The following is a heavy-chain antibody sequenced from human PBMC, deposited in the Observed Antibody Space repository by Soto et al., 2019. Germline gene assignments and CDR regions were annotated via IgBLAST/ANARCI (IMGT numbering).Heavy chain of an antibody. J-gene: IGHJ6*02. V-gene: IGHV4-34*01. CDR2: INHSGST. Sequence: SETLSLTCAVYGGSFSGYYWSWIRQPPGKGLEWIGEINHSGSTNYNPSLKSRVTISVDTSKNQFSLKLSSVTAADTAVYYCARVTGRYYYGMDVRAQRTTVTVSS. CDR3: ARVTGRYYYGMDV. CDR1: GGSFSGYY.